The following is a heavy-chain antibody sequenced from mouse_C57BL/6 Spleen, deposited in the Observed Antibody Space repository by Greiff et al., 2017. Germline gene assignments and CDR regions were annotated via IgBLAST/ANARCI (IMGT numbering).Heavy chain of an antibody. CDR1: GYTFTDYE. J-gene: IGHJ4*01. Sequence: QVQLKQSGAELVRPGASVTLSCKASGYTFTDYEMHWVKQTPVHGLEWIGAIDPETGGTAYNQKFKGKAILTADKSSSTAYMELRSLTSEDSAVXYGTRRVGLRQDYAMDYWGQGTSVTVSS. CDR2: IDPETGGT. D-gene: IGHD2-4*01. V-gene: IGHV1-15*01. CDR3: TRRVGLRQDYAMDY.